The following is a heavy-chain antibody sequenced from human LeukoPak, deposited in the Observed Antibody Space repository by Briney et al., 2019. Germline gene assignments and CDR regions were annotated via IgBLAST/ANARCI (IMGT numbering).Heavy chain of an antibody. Sequence: ASVKVSCKASGYTFIGYYMHWVRQAPGQGLEWMGIINPSGGSTSYAQKFQGRVTMTRDTSTSTVYMELSSLRSEDTAVYYCATDCSSTSCHDYWGQGTLVTVSS. V-gene: IGHV1-46*01. J-gene: IGHJ4*02. CDR1: GYTFIGYY. CDR3: ATDCSSTSCHDY. CDR2: INPSGGST. D-gene: IGHD2-2*01.